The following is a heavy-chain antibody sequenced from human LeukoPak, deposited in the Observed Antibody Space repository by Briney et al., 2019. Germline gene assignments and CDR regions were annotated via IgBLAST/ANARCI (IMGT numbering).Heavy chain of an antibody. CDR1: GFTFSSYI. V-gene: IGHV3-21*01. D-gene: IGHD3-10*01. J-gene: IGHJ5*02. CDR2: ISSSSSYI. Sequence: GGSLRLSCAASGFTFSSYIMNWVRQAPGKGLEWVSSISSSSSYIYYADSVKGRFTISRDNAKNSLYLQMNSLRAEDTAVYYCARDRPRITMVRGVPNWFDPWGQGNLVTVSS. CDR3: ARDRPRITMVRGVPNWFDP.